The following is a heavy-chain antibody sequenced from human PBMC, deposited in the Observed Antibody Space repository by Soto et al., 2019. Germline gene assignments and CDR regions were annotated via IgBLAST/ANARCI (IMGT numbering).Heavy chain of an antibody. V-gene: IGHV4-59*01. Sequence: PSETLSLTCTVSGGSISSYYWSWIRQPPGKGLEWIGYIYYSGSTNYNPSLKSRVTISVDTSKNQFSLKLSSVTAADTAVYYCARESVAYCGGDCYKYWFDPWGQGTLVTVSS. CDR1: GGSISSYY. J-gene: IGHJ5*02. D-gene: IGHD2-21*02. CDR3: ARESVAYCGGDCYKYWFDP. CDR2: IYYSGST.